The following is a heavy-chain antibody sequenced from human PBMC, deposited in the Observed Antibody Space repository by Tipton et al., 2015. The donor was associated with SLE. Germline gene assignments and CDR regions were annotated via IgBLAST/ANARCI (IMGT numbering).Heavy chain of an antibody. V-gene: IGHV3-23*01. J-gene: IGHJ3*02. CDR1: GFTFSSYA. Sequence: SLRLPCAASGFTFSSYAMSWVRQAPGKGLEWVSAISGSGGSTYYADSVKGRFTISRDNSKNTLYLQMNSLRAEDTAVYYCAKPPYCSGGSCHAAFDIWGQGTMVTVSS. CDR2: ISGSGGST. D-gene: IGHD2-15*01. CDR3: AKPPYCSGGSCHAAFDI.